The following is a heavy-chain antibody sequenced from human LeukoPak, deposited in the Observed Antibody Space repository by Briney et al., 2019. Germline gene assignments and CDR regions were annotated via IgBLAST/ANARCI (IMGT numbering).Heavy chain of an antibody. CDR1: GGSFSGYY. J-gene: IGHJ4*02. D-gene: IGHD6-19*01. Sequence: PSETLSLTCAVYGGSFSGYYWSWIRQPPGKGLEWIGEINHSGSTNYNPSLKSRVTISVDTSKNQFSLKLSSVTAADTAVYYCARGLSSGWFFVYWGQGTLVTVSS. CDR2: INHSGST. V-gene: IGHV4-34*01. CDR3: ARGLSSGWFFVY.